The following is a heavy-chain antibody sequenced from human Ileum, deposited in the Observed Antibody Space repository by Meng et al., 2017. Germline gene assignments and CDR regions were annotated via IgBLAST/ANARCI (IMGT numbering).Heavy chain of an antibody. J-gene: IGHJ4*02. Sequence: QVQLQQWGAGLLKPSETLSLTCAVYRGSFSGYYWTWIRQPPGKGLEWIGEINPRGRTVYNPSLKSRVTISIDTSKNQFSLKLTSVTAADTAVYFCASVELSTVTSLDSWGPGTLVTVSS. CDR1: RGSFSGYY. V-gene: IGHV4-34*01. CDR2: INPRGRT. CDR3: ASVELSTVTSLDS. D-gene: IGHD4-17*01.